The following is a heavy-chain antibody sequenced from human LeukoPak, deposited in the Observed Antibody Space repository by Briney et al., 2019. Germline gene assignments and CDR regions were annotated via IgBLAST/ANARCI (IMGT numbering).Heavy chain of an antibody. CDR2: IWYDGSNK. CDR3: ARGPYSSSWLDY. CDR1: GFTFSNYG. Sequence: GGSLRLSCAASGFTFSNYGMHWVRQAPGKGLEWVAVIWYDGSNKYYADSVKGRFTISRDNSKNTLYLQMNSLRAEDTAVYYCARGPYSSSWLDYWGQGTLVNVSS. V-gene: IGHV3-33*01. D-gene: IGHD6-13*01. J-gene: IGHJ4*02.